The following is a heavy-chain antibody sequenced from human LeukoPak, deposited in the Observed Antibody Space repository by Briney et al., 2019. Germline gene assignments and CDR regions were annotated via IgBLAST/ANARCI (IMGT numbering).Heavy chain of an antibody. CDR2: INHSGST. J-gene: IGHJ5*02. V-gene: IGHV4-34*01. CDR3: ARGLKGRRFQWLVLGCWFDP. Sequence: SETLSLTCALYGGSFSGYYWSWIRQPPGKGLKWIGEINHSGSTNYNPSLKSRVTISVDTSKNQFSLKLSSVTASVTAVYYCARGLKGRRFQWLVLGCWFDPWGQGTLVTVSS. CDR1: GGSFSGYY. D-gene: IGHD6-19*01.